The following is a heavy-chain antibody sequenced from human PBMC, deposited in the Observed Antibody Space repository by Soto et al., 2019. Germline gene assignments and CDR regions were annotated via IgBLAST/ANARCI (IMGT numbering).Heavy chain of an antibody. CDR3: ARIRGYWYGLDV. Sequence: GGSLRLSCAASGFPLSTYGMTWVRQAPGKGLEWVSAITGTGGDTYYVDSVKGRFTSSRDNSKNMLYLQVNSLRVEDTAVYYCARIRGYWYGLDVWGQGTTVTVS. J-gene: IGHJ6*02. V-gene: IGHV3-23*01. CDR2: ITGTGGDT. CDR1: GFPLSTYG.